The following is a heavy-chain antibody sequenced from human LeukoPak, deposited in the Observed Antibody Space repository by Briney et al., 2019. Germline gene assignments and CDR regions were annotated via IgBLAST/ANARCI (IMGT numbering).Heavy chain of an antibody. V-gene: IGHV4-61*02. CDR2: VSSTGST. CDR3: ARGDSCPHCFHN. Sequence: PSETLSLTCTVSGGSISSSSYYWGWLRQPAGKGLEWIGRVSSTGSTYYNPSLQSRVTMSVDTSNNQFSLKLNSVNAADTAVYYCARGDSCPHCFHNWGQGTLVTVSS. J-gene: IGHJ4*02. CDR1: GGSISSSSYY. D-gene: IGHD4-11*01.